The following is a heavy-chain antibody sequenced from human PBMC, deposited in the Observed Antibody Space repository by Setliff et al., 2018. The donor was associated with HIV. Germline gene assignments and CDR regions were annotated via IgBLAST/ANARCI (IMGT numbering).Heavy chain of an antibody. CDR3: ARRMSSGSYYDY. V-gene: IGHV4-59*08. CDR1: GGSITNHY. J-gene: IGHJ4*02. D-gene: IGHD1-26*01. Sequence: SETLSLTCSVSGGSITNHYWSWVRQPPGKGLEWIGYIYYSGSTNYNPSLKSRVTISVDTSKNQFSLKLSSVTAADTAVYYCARRMSSGSYYDYWGQGTLVTVSS. CDR2: IYYSGST.